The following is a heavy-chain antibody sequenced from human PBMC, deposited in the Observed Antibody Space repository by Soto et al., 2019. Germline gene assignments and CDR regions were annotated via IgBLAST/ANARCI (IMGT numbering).Heavy chain of an antibody. Sequence: EVQLLESGGGLVQPGGSLRLSCAASGFTFSSYAMSWVRQAPGKGLEWFSAISGSGGSTYYADSVKGRFTISRDNSKNTLYLQMNSLRDEDTAVDYCEKRMNTVTSRDGYNYGGPLDYWGQGTLVTVSS. CDR2: ISGSGGST. CDR3: EKRMNTVTSRDGYNYGGPLDY. V-gene: IGHV3-23*01. D-gene: IGHD4-17*01. J-gene: IGHJ4*02. CDR1: GFTFSSYA.